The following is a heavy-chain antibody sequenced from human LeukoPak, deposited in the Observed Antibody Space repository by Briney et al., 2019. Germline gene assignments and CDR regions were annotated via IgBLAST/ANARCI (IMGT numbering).Heavy chain of an antibody. V-gene: IGHV3-23*01. D-gene: IGHD2-15*01. CDR3: AKGMSGSCYSGLHC. Sequence: GGSLRHSCAASGFTFSSSAMTWVRQAPGKGLEWVSVISGSGDSTFYADSVKGRFTISRDSSKNTVYLQMNSLRAGDTAIYYCAKGMSGSCYSGLHCWGQGTLVTVSS. CDR1: GFTFSSSA. J-gene: IGHJ4*02. CDR2: ISGSGDST.